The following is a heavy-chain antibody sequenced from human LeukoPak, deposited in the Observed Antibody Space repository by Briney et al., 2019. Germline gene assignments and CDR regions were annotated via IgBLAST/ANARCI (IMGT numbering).Heavy chain of an antibody. CDR1: GFTFSSYA. D-gene: IGHD3-22*01. J-gene: IGHJ4*02. V-gene: IGHV3-23*01. CDR2: ISGSGGST. Sequence: PGGSLRLSCAASGFTFSSYAMSWVRQAPGKGLEWVSAISGSGGSTYYADSVRGRFTISRDNSKNTLYLQMNSLRAEDTAVYYCAKSSDYYDSSRFDYWGQGTLVTVSS. CDR3: AKSSDYYDSSRFDY.